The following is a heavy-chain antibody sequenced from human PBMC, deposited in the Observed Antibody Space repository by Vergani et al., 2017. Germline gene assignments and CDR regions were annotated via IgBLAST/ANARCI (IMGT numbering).Heavy chain of an antibody. J-gene: IGHJ6*02. CDR2: IWYDGSNK. D-gene: IGHD3-22*01. CDR3: ARDMIYDSSGYYYYYGMDV. CDR1: GFTFSSYG. Sequence: QVQLVESGGGVVQPGRSLRLSCAASGFTFSSYGMHWVRQAPGKGLAWLAVIWYDGSNKYYADSVKGRFTISRDNSKNTLYLPMNSLRAEDTAVYYCARDMIYDSSGYYYYYGMDVWGQGTTVTVSS. V-gene: IGHV3-33*01.